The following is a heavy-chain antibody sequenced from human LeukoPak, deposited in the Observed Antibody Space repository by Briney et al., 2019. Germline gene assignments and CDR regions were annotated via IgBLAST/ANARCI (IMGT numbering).Heavy chain of an antibody. D-gene: IGHD6-13*01. CDR1: GGSFSGYY. Sequence: PSETLSLTCAVYGGSFSGYYWSWIRQPPGKGLEWIGEINHSGSTNYNPSLKSRVTISVDTSKNQFSLKLSSVTAADTAVYYCARMVSWIDYWGQGTLVTVSS. CDR2: INHSGST. CDR3: ARMVSWIDY. V-gene: IGHV4-34*01. J-gene: IGHJ4*02.